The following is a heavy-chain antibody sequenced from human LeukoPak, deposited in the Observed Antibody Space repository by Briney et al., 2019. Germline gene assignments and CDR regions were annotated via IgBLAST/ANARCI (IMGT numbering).Heavy chain of an antibody. CDR2: IWYDGSNK. V-gene: IGHV3-33*01. J-gene: IGHJ3*02. CDR3: ARDVMATNAFDI. Sequence: PGGSLRLSCAASGFTFSSYGMHWVRQAPGKGLEWVAVIWYDGSNKYYADSVKGRFTISRDNSKHTLYLQMNSLRAEDTAVYYCARDVMATNAFDIWGQGTMVTVSS. CDR1: GFTFSSYG. D-gene: IGHD5-24*01.